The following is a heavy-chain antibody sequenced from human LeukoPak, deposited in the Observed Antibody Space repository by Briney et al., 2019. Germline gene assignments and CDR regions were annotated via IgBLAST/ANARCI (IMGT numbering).Heavy chain of an antibody. CDR1: GFTFSSYA. J-gene: IGHJ4*02. V-gene: IGHV3-30-3*01. Sequence: GSLRLSCAASGFTFSSYAMHWVRQAPGKGLEWVAVISYDGSNKYYADSVKGRFTISRDNSKNTLYLQMNSLRAEDTAVYYCARGAPIVVVVADPFDYWGQGTLVTVSS. CDR3: ARGAPIVVVVADPFDY. CDR2: ISYDGSNK. D-gene: IGHD2-15*01.